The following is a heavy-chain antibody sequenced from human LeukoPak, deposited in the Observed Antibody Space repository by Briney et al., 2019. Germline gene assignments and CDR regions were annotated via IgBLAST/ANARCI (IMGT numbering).Heavy chain of an antibody. V-gene: IGHV1-18*01. J-gene: IGHJ5*02. CDR1: GYTFTNYG. D-gene: IGHD2-2*01. CDR3: ARVGRGCSSIRCYWEDWFDP. CDR2: ISGYNANA. Sequence: GASVKVSCKASGYTFTNYGITWIREAPGQGPEWLGWISGYNANAHYAQNVQGRVTLTTDTSTNTAYVELRGLTAGDTAMYYCARVGRGCSSIRCYWEDWFDPWGQGTLVIVSS.